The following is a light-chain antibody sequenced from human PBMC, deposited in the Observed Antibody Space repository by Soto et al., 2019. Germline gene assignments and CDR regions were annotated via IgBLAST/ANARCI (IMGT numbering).Light chain of an antibody. CDR3: QQVNSYPLT. CDR2: ATS. CDR1: QDIANY. V-gene: IGKV1-9*01. J-gene: IGKJ4*01. Sequence: DIQLTQSPSFLSASVGDRVTITCRASQDIANYLAWYQQKPGKAPKFLIYATSTFQSGLPSRFSGSGSGTEFTHTISSLQPEDFATYYCQQVNSYPLTFGGGTKVEIK.